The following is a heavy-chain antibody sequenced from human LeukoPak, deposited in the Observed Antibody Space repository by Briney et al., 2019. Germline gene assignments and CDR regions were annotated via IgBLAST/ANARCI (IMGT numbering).Heavy chain of an antibody. CDR2: IWYDGSNK. CDR3: ARPGSPASDAFDI. J-gene: IGHJ3*02. CDR1: GFTFSSYG. D-gene: IGHD1-26*01. Sequence: GGSLRLSCAASGFTFSSYGMHWVRQAPGKGLEWVAVIWYDGSNKYYADSVKGRFTIPRDNSKNTLYLQMNSLRAEDTAVYYCARPGSPASDAFDIWGQGTMVTVSS. V-gene: IGHV3-33*01.